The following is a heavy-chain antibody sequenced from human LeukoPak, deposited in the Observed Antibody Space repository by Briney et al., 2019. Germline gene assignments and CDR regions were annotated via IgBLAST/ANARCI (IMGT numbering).Heavy chain of an antibody. CDR2: ISGSGRST. J-gene: IGHJ4*02. Sequence: GRSLRLSCAASGFTFSSYAMSWVRQAPGKGLEWVSGISGSGRSTYYADSVKGRFTISRDNSKNTLYLQMNSLRAEDTAVYYCAKDLRGEDHSSWFSDWGQGTLVTVSS. CDR3: AKDLRGEDHSSWFSD. CDR1: GFTFSSYA. V-gene: IGHV3-23*01. D-gene: IGHD6-13*01.